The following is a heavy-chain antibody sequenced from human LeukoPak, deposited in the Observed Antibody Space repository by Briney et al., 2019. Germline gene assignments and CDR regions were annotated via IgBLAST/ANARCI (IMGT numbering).Heavy chain of an antibody. CDR3: ARGVYCSSTSCYPNWFDP. CDR1: GGTFSSYA. CDR2: IIPILGIA. J-gene: IGHJ5*02. D-gene: IGHD2-2*01. V-gene: IGHV1-69*04. Sequence: ASVTVSCKASGGTFSSYAISWVRQAPGQGLEWMGRIIPILGIANYAQKFQGRVTITADKSTSTAYMELSSLRSEDTAVYYCARGVYCSSTSCYPNWFDPWGQGTLVTVSS.